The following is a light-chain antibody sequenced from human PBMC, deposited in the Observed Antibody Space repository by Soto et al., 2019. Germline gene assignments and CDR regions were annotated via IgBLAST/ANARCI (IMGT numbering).Light chain of an antibody. CDR3: QQYDIWPPYT. CDR2: DAS. J-gene: IGKJ2*01. CDR1: QNIRSS. V-gene: IGKV3-15*01. Sequence: EVVMTQSPASLSASPGERVTLSCRASQNIRSSLAWYQQRPGQAPRLLIYDASTRATGIPPRFSGGGSGTAFTVTVSTLQSEDFAIYYCQQYDIWPPYTFGHGTKVEF.